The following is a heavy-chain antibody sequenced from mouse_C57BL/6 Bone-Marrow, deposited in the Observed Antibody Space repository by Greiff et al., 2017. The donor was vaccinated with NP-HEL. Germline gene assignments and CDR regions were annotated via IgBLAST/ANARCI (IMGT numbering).Heavy chain of an antibody. CDR1: GYAFSSSW. CDR3: ARYPHYYGSSSWYFDV. J-gene: IGHJ1*03. D-gene: IGHD1-1*01. Sequence: VQLQQSGPELVKPGASVKISCKASGYAFSSSWMNWVKQRPGKGLEWIGRIYPGDGDTNYNGKFKGKATLTADKSSSTAYMQLSSLTSEDSAVYFCARYPHYYGSSSWYFDVWGTGTTVTVSS. CDR2: IYPGDGDT. V-gene: IGHV1-82*01.